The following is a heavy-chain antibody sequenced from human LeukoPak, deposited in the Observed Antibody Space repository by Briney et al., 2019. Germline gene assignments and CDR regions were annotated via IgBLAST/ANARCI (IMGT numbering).Heavy chain of an antibody. Sequence: ASVKVSCKASGYTFTSCDINWVRQATGQGLEWMGWMNPNSGNTGYAQKFQGRVTMTRNTSISTAYMELSSLRSEDTAVYYCASPIMTTATGAFDIWGQGTMVTVSS. CDR1: GYTFTSCD. D-gene: IGHD4-17*01. V-gene: IGHV1-8*01. CDR2: MNPNSGNT. J-gene: IGHJ3*02. CDR3: ASPIMTTATGAFDI.